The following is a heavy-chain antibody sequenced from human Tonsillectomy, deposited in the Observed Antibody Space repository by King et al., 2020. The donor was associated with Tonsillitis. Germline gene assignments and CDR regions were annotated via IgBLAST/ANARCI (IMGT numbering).Heavy chain of an antibody. CDR1: GFAFGDYA. J-gene: IGHJ3*01. CDR3: TSGPVLNDNGDNDDAFDV. V-gene: IGHV3-49*03. D-gene: IGHD4-17*01. Sequence: VQLVESGGELVRPGRSLRLSCATSGFAFGDYAMTWLRQAPGKGREWVGFIRSTPYSGTADYAASVKGRFFMSRDDSKSIVYLQMNDLKTDDTGIYFCTSGPVLNDNGDNDDAFDVWGRGTLVPVSS. CDR2: IRSTPYSGTA.